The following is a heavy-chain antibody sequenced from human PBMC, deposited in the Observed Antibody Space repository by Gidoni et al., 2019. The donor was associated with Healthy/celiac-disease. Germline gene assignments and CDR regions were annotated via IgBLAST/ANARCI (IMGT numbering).Heavy chain of an antibody. Sequence: EVQLLESGGGLVQPGGSLRLSCAASGFTFSSYAMSWVRQAPGKGLGWGSASSGSGGSTYYADSVKGRFTISRDNSKNTRYLQMNSLRAEDTAVYYCANLAAAGSYYFDYWGQGTLVTVSS. CDR1: GFTFSSYA. V-gene: IGHV3-23*01. CDR2: SSGSGGST. J-gene: IGHJ4*02. CDR3: ANLAAAGSYYFDY. D-gene: IGHD6-13*01.